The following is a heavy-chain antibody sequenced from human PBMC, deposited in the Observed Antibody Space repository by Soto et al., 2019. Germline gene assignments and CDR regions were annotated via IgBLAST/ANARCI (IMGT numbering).Heavy chain of an antibody. J-gene: IGHJ4*02. V-gene: IGHV4-59*08. CDR2: IYYSGST. Sequence: SETLSLTCTVSGGSISSYYWSWIRQPPGKGLEWIGYIYYSGSTNYNPPLKSRVTISVDTSKNQFSLKLSSVTAADTAVYDCARRYGPGFDYWAQGPLVTVSS. CDR3: ARRYGPGFDY. CDR1: GGSISSYY. D-gene: IGHD4-17*01.